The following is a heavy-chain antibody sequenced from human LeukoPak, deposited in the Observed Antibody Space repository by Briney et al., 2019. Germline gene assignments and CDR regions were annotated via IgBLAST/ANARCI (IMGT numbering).Heavy chain of an antibody. Sequence: GGSLRLSCAASGFTFSSYGMHWVRHGPGKGLEWVSLISGEGTPYYADSAKGRFTISRDSSKNSLYLQMNSLRTEDTALYYCGKVAGVAGTLYGAFDIWGQGTMVTVSS. CDR3: GKVAGVAGTLYGAFDI. V-gene: IGHV3-43*02. D-gene: IGHD6-19*01. CDR1: GFTFSSYG. CDR2: ISGEGTP. J-gene: IGHJ3*02.